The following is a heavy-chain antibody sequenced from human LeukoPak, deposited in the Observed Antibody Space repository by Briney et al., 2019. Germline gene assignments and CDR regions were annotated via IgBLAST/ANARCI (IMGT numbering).Heavy chain of an antibody. Sequence: TGGSLRLSCAASGFTFSSYGMHWVRQAPGKGLEWVALIWNDGSNKYYADSVKGRFTISRDNSKNTLYLQMNSLRAEDTAVYYCARDSGEYGSGNNFKGGIDYWGQGTLVTVSS. V-gene: IGHV3-33*01. CDR2: IWNDGSNK. D-gene: IGHD3-10*01. J-gene: IGHJ4*02. CDR1: GFTFSSYG. CDR3: ARDSGEYGSGNNFKGGIDY.